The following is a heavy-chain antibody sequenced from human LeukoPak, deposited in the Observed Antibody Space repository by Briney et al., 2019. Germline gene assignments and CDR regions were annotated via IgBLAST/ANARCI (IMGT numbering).Heavy chain of an antibody. V-gene: IGHV3-21*01. CDR1: GFTFSSYE. CDR2: ISSSSSYI. Sequence: GGSLRLSCAASGFTFSSYEMNWVRQAPGKGLEWVSSISSSSSYIYYADSVKGRFTISRDNAKNSLYLQMNSLRAEDTAVYYCARDWVSIAAAPDPFDYWGQGTLVTVSS. J-gene: IGHJ4*02. CDR3: ARDWVSIAAAPDPFDY. D-gene: IGHD6-13*01.